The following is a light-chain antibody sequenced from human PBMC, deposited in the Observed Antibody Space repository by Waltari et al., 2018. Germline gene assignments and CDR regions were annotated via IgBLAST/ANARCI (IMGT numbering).Light chain of an antibody. Sequence: EVVLTQSPVTLSLSAGERASLSCRASESVYKYLAWYQQRPSQPPRLLIYDTSNRAAGVPGRFSGSGYGTDFTLTITSLEAEDFAVYFCQQGSILPLTFGGGTRVEIK. CDR1: ESVYKY. CDR2: DTS. V-gene: IGKV3-11*01. J-gene: IGKJ4*01. CDR3: QQGSILPLT.